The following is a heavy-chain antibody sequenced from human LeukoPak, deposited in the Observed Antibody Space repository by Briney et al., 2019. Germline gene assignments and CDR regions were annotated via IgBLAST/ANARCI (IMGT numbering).Heavy chain of an antibody. Sequence: ASVKVSCKASGYTFTSYGISWVRQAPGQGLEWMGWISAYNGNTNYAQKLQGRVTMTTDTSTSTAYMELRSLRSDDTAVYYCARGRHSYESSDYYYEGDAFDIWGQGTVVTVSS. CDR1: GYTFTSYG. CDR3: ARGRHSYESSDYYYEGDAFDI. CDR2: ISAYNGNT. V-gene: IGHV1-18*01. D-gene: IGHD3-22*01. J-gene: IGHJ3*02.